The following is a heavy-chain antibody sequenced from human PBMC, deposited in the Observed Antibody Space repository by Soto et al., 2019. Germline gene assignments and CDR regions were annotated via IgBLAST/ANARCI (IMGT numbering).Heavy chain of an antibody. CDR2: IYSGGYT. Sequence: QAGGSLRLSCAGSGFTVSNHFMNWVRQAPGKGLEWVPVIYSGGYTHYVDSVKGRFTISRDNSKNTLHLQMNSLRAEDTAVYYCARSGSYVNGFDSWGQGTLVTVSS. J-gene: IGHJ4*02. CDR1: GFTVSNHF. V-gene: IGHV3-53*01. CDR3: ARSGSYVNGFDS. D-gene: IGHD1-26*01.